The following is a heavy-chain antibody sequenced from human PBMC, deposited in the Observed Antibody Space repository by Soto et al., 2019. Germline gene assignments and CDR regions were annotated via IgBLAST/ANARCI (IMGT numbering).Heavy chain of an antibody. V-gene: IGHV3-13*01. J-gene: IGHJ6*02. CDR3: TRKTPPTGMEV. Sequence: EVLFVESGGGLVQPGGSLRLSCAASGFTLSSYDIHWVRQATGEGLAWVSGIGSGGDTHYADSVKGRFIISREDGKNSLYLQMNNLRVGDTAVYYCTRKTPPTGMEVWGQGATVTVSS. CDR2: IGSGGDT. D-gene: IGHD2-15*01. CDR1: GFTLSSYD.